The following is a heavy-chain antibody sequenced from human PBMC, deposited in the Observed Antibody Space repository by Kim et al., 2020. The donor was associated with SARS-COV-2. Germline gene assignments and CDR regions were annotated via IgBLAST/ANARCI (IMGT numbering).Heavy chain of an antibody. CDR3: ARRGLGIAAGPSDY. J-gene: IGHJ4*02. CDR2: IYYSGST. V-gene: IGHV4-39*01. Sequence: SETLSLTCTVSGGSISSSSYYWGWIRQPPGKGLEWIGSIYYSGSTYYNPSLKSRVTISVDTSKNQFSLKLSSVTAADTAVYYCARRGLGIAAGPSDYWGQGTLVTVSS. CDR1: GGSISSSSYY. D-gene: IGHD6-13*01.